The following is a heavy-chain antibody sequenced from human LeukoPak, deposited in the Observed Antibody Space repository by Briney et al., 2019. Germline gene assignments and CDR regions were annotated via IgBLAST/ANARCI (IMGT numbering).Heavy chain of an antibody. J-gene: IGHJ4*02. D-gene: IGHD6-19*01. CDR2: IKQDGSER. CDR3: AREYSSDWPTRFDY. CDR1: GFTFSSYW. Sequence: GGSLRLSCAASGFTFSSYWMTWVRQAPGKGLEWVATIKQDGSERCYVDSVRGRFSISRDNARNSLYLQMNSLRAEDTAVYYCAREYSSDWPTRFDYWGQGTLVTVSS. V-gene: IGHV3-7*01.